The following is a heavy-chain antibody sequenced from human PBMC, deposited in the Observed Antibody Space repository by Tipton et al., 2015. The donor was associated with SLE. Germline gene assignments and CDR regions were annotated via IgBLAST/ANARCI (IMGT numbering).Heavy chain of an antibody. Sequence: QLVQSGGGLVQPGGSLRLSCAASGFTFSSYEMNWVRQAPGKGLEWVSYISSSGSTIYYADSVKGRFTISRDNAKNSLYLQMNSLRAEDTAVYYCARDQLRSDAFDIWGQGTMVTVSS. D-gene: IGHD1-1*01. CDR1: GFTFSSYE. J-gene: IGHJ3*02. CDR3: ARDQLRSDAFDI. CDR2: ISSSGSTI. V-gene: IGHV3-48*03.